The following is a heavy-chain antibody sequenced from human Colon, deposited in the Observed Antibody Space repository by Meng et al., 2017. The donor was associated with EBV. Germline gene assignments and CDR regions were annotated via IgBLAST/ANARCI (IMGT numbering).Heavy chain of an antibody. CDR2: LSDSGTYM. CDR1: GFIFRTYS. J-gene: IGHJ4*02. D-gene: IGHD1-1*01. Sequence: EVHLVESGGGLVKPGGSLRLSCAGSGFIFRTYSMNWFRQAPGKGLEWVASLSDSGTYMYYADSVRGRFTISGDYAKNSLYLEMNSLTAEDTGVYYCARRVGTGFDDWGQGTLVTVSS. CDR3: ARRVGTGFDD. V-gene: IGHV3-21*01.